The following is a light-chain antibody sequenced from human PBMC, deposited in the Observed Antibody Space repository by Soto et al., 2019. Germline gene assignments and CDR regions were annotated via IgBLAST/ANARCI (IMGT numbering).Light chain of an antibody. CDR1: QTISSW. CDR3: QHYNSYSEA. J-gene: IGKJ1*01. V-gene: IGKV1-5*03. CDR2: KAS. Sequence: QMTQSPSTLSGSVGDRFTITCRASQTISSWLAWYQQKXGKAPKLLIYKASTLKSGVPSRFSGSGSGTEFTLTISSLQPDDVVTYYCQHYNSYSEAFGQGTKVDIK.